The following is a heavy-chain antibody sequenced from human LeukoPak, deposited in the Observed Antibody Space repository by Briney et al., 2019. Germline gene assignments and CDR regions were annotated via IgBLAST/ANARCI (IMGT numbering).Heavy chain of an antibody. CDR3: TTTPTKYYDFWRAYNDY. CDR1: GFTFTNAW. D-gene: IGHD3-3*01. CDR2: IKSKTDGGTT. Sequence: PGGSLRLSCAASGFTFTNAWMNWVRQDPGKGLEWVGRIKSKTDGGTTDYAAPVKGRFTISRDDSKNTLYLQMNSLKTEDTAVYYCTTTPTKYYDFWRAYNDYWGQGTLVTVSS. J-gene: IGHJ4*02. V-gene: IGHV3-15*07.